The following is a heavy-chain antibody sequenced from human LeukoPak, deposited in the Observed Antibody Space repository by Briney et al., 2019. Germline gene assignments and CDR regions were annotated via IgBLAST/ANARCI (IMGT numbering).Heavy chain of an antibody. CDR3: ARDRSSGLGGAFDI. CDR1: GGSISSYY. Sequence: SETLSLTCTVSGGSISSYYWSWIRQPAGKGLEWIGRIYTSGSTNYNPSLKSRVTMSVDTSKNQFSLKLSSVTAADTAVYYCARDRSSGLGGAFDIWGQGTMVTVSS. D-gene: IGHD6-25*01. J-gene: IGHJ3*02. CDR2: IYTSGST. V-gene: IGHV4-4*07.